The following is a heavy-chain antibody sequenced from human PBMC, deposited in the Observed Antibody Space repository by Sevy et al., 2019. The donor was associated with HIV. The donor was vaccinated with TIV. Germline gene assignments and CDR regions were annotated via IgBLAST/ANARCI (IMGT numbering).Heavy chain of an antibody. CDR2: ITWNSGNI. J-gene: IGHJ1*01. V-gene: IGHV3-9*01. Sequence: GGSLRLSCAASGFTFDDYVMHWVRQVPGKGLEWVSSITWNSGNIGYADSVKGRFNISRDNAKNSLYLQMNSLRAEDTALYYCIKDLYPPTTVVAGYFHHWGQGTLVTVSS. CDR1: GFTFDDYV. D-gene: IGHD2-15*01. CDR3: IKDLYPPTTVVAGYFHH.